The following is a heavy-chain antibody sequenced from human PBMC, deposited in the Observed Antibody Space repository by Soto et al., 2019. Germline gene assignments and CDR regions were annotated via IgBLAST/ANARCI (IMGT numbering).Heavy chain of an antibody. J-gene: IGHJ4*02. D-gene: IGHD3-9*01. CDR2: IYPGDSDT. CDR1: GYSFSTYW. V-gene: IGHV5-51*01. Sequence: EVQLVQSGAEVKKPGESLRISCKGSGYSFSTYWIGWVRQVPGKGLEWMGIIYPGDSDTRYSPSFQGHVTISTDKSTNTAYLHWSGLKASDTAIYYCARSQRFFDWLLYGLYFDYWGQGTLVTVSS. CDR3: ARSQRFFDWLLYGLYFDY.